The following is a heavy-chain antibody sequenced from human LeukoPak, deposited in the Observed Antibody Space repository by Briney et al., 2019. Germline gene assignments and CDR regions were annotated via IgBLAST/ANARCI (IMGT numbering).Heavy chain of an antibody. CDR3: AKDSGSYPGY. J-gene: IGHJ4*02. Sequence: GGSLRHSCAASGFTFSSYGMHWVRQAPGKGLEWVAVISYDGSNKYYADSVKGRFTISRDNSKNTLYLQMNSLRAEDTAVYYCAKDSGSYPGYWGQGTLVTVSS. CDR2: ISYDGSNK. D-gene: IGHD1-26*01. V-gene: IGHV3-30*18. CDR1: GFTFSSYG.